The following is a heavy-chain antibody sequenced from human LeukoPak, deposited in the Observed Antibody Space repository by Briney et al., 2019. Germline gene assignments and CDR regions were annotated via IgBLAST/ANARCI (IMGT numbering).Heavy chain of an antibody. D-gene: IGHD3-22*01. CDR3: ASAPQDYYDSSGYYYFDH. Sequence: ASVKVSCKASGGTFSSYAISWVRQAPGQGLEWMGGIIPIFGTANYAQKFQGRVTITTDESTSIAYMELSSLRSEDTAVYYCASAPQDYYDSSGYYYFDHWGQGTLVTVSS. V-gene: IGHV1-69*05. J-gene: IGHJ4*02. CDR2: IIPIFGTA. CDR1: GGTFSSYA.